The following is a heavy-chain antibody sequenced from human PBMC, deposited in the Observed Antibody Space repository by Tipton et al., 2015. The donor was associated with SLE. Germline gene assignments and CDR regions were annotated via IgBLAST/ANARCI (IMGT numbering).Heavy chain of an antibody. CDR1: GYSISSGYY. CDR2: IYHNGIT. V-gene: IGHV4-38-2*02. CDR3: ARSRESVNSAAFEI. J-gene: IGHJ3*02. D-gene: IGHD4-23*01. Sequence: TLSLTCTVSGYSISSGYYWGWVRQSPGKGLECIGSIYHNGITYYNPSLKSRVSISVDTSKNQFSLRLSSVTAADTAVYYCARSRESVNSAAFEIWGQGTMVTVSS.